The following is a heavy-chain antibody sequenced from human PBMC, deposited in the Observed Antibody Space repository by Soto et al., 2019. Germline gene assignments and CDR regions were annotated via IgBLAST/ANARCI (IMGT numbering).Heavy chain of an antibody. D-gene: IGHD2-2*02. CDR2: INAGNGNT. CDR1: GYTSTSYA. CDR3: ARGVGLYSNYDY. V-gene: IGHV1-3*01. Sequence: ASVKVSCKASGYTSTSYAMHWVRQAPGQRLEWMGWINAGNGNTKYSQKFQGRVTITRDTSASTAYMELSSLRSEDTAVYYCARGVGLYSNYDYWGQGTLVTVSS. J-gene: IGHJ4*02.